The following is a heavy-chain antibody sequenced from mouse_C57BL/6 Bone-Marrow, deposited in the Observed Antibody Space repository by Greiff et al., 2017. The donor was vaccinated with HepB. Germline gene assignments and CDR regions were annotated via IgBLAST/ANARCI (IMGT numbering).Heavy chain of an antibody. CDR2: IWRGGST. J-gene: IGHJ4*01. V-gene: IGHV2-5*01. Sequence: QVQLKESGPGLVQPSQSLSITCTVSGFSLTSYGVHWVRQSPGKGLEWLGVIWRGGSTDYNAAFMSRLSITKDNSKSQVFFKMNSLQADDTAIYYCAKKDNYGNYAMDYWGQGTSVTVSS. CDR1: GFSLTSYG. D-gene: IGHD1-1*01. CDR3: AKKDNYGNYAMDY.